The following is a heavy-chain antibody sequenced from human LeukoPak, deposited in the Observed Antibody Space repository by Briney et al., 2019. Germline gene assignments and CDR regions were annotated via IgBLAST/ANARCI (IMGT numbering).Heavy chain of an antibody. CDR2: ISGSGGTT. CDR3: AKLFGESSYSYFDY. V-gene: IGHV3-23*01. CDR1: GFTFNTYA. Sequence: GGSLRLSCAASGFTFNTYAMSWVRQAPGKGLEWVSGISGSGGTTYYADSVKGRFTISRDNSKNTLHLRMNSLRAEDTAVYYCAKLFGESSYSYFDYWGQGTLVTVSS. J-gene: IGHJ4*02. D-gene: IGHD3-10*02.